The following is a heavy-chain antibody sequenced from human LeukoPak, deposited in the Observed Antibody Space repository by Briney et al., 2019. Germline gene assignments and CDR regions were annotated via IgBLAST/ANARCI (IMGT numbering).Heavy chain of an antibody. V-gene: IGHV4-38-2*02. CDR2: IYHSGST. J-gene: IGHJ4*02. Sequence: SETLSLTCTVSGYSISSGYYWGWIRQPPGKGLEWIGSIYHSGSTYYNPSLKSRVTISVDTSKNQFSLKLSSVTAADTAVYYCAREGILWSGPFWYFDYWGQGTLVTVSS. D-gene: IGHD3-3*01. CDR1: GYSISSGYY. CDR3: AREGILWSGPFWYFDY.